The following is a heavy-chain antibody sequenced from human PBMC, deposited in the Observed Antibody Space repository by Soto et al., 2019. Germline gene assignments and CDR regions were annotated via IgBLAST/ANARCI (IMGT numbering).Heavy chain of an antibody. V-gene: IGHV1-69*02. J-gene: IGHJ4*02. D-gene: IGHD3-10*01. Sequence: QVHLVQSGAELKKPGSSVRVSCKASGDTFSSYTINWVRQAPGLGLEWMGRTIPILSMSNYALKFQGRLTITADKSTSTAYMELSSLSSEDTAIYYCATSYGSGSQAFDNWGQGALVTVSS. CDR2: TIPILSMS. CDR1: GDTFSSYT. CDR3: ATSYGSGSQAFDN.